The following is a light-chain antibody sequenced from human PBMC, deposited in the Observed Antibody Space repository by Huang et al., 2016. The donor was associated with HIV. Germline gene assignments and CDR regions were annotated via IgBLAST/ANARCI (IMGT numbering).Light chain of an antibody. Sequence: EIVLTQSPGTLSLSPGERAILSCRASQSVRSRYLAWYQQKPGQAPMLLIYGESYRATSIPDRFSGSGSGTDFTLTISRLEPEDLAVYYCQQYGTSRIFTFGPGTRVDIK. CDR1: QSVRSRY. V-gene: IGKV3-20*01. CDR3: QQYGTSRIFT. CDR2: GES. J-gene: IGKJ3*01.